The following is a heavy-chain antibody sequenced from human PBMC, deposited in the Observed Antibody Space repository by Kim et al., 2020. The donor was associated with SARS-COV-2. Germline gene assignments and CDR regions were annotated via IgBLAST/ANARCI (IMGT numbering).Heavy chain of an antibody. CDR2: IYHSGST. CDR3: ARDKVAGNDYKYGMDV. Sequence: SETLSLTCAVSGASISSSNWWSWVRQSPGKGLEWIGEIYHSGSTNYNPSLKSRLTISVDKPKNLFSLRLTSVTAADAAVYYCARDKVAGNDYKYGMDVWGQGTTVAVSS. J-gene: IGHJ6*02. CDR1: GASISSSNW. V-gene: IGHV4-4*02. D-gene: IGHD6-19*01.